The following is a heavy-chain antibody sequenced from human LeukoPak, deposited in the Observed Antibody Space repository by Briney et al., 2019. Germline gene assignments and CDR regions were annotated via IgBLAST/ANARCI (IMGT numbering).Heavy chain of an antibody. CDR3: TKDLPDYGDYIEGY. J-gene: IGHJ4*02. D-gene: IGHD4-17*01. CDR2: ISGSGGST. CDR1: GFTFRSFA. Sequence: GGSLRLSCAASGFTFRSFAMSWVRQAPGKGLEWVSTISGSGGSTNYADSVKGRFTFSRGNSKNTLSLQMNSLRVEDTAVYYCTKDLPDYGDYIEGYWGQGTLVTVSS. V-gene: IGHV3-23*01.